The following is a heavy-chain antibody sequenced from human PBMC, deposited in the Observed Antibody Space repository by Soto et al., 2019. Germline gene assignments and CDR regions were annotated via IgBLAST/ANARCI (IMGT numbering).Heavy chain of an antibody. CDR2: ISGSGGST. CDR3: AKVEKVTSEFDY. CDR1: GFTFSSYA. V-gene: IGHV3-23*01. J-gene: IGHJ4*02. D-gene: IGHD4-4*01. Sequence: QPVGSLRLSCAASGFTFSSYAMSWVRQAPGKGLEWVSAISGSGGSTYYADSAKGRFTISRDNSKNTLYLQMNSLRAEDTAVYYCAKVEKVTSEFDYWGQGTLVTVSS.